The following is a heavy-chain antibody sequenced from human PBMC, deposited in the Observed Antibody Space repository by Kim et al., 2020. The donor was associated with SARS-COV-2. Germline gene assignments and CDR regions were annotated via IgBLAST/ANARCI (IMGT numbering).Heavy chain of an antibody. V-gene: IGHV5-51*01. Sequence: GESLKISCKGSGYSFTSYWIGWVRQMPGKGLEWMGIIYPGDSDTRYSPSFQGQVTISADKSISTAYLQWSSLKASDTAMYYCARHELGGDYAWYNWFDPWGQGTLVTVSS. D-gene: IGHD4-17*01. CDR2: IYPGDSDT. CDR1: GYSFTSYW. J-gene: IGHJ5*02. CDR3: ARHELGGDYAWYNWFDP.